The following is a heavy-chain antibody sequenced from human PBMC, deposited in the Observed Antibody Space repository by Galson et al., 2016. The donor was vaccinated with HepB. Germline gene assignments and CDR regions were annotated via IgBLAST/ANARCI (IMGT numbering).Heavy chain of an antibody. CDR2: IYQTGTA. CDR1: GGSISNDYW. D-gene: IGHD4/OR15-4a*01. V-gene: IGHV4-4*02. J-gene: IGHJ4*02. Sequence: SETLSLTCTVSGGSISNDYWWSWVRQSPGKGLEWIGEIYQTGTANYNPSFTRRATISVDKSKNQFSLRLDSVTAADTAVYYCARGTLGTAATMAFDYWGQGTPVSVSS. CDR3: ARGTLGTAATMAFDY.